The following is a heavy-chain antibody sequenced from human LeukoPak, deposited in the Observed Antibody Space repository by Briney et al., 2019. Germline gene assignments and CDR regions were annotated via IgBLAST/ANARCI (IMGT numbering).Heavy chain of an antibody. J-gene: IGHJ4*02. V-gene: IGHV4-39*01. CDR1: GGSMSSYY. CDR3: AAQTSFIVVVPAANSSSDY. D-gene: IGHD2-2*01. Sequence: PSETLSLTCNVSGGSMSSYYWGWIRQPPGKGLEWIGSIYYSGSTYYNPSLKSRVTISVDTSKNQFSLKLSSVTAADTAVYYCAAQTSFIVVVPAANSSSDYWGQGTLVTVSS. CDR2: IYYSGST.